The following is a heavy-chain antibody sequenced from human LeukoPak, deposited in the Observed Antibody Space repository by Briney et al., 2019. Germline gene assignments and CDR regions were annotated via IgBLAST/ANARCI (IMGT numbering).Heavy chain of an antibody. Sequence: SETLSLTCAVYGGSFSGYYWSWIRQPPGKGLEWIGEINHSGSTNYNPSLKSRVTISVDTSKNQFSLKLSSVTAADTAVYYCARVNGGGSHFYYYYGMDVWGQGTTVTVSS. CDR3: ARVNGGGSHFYYYYGMDV. CDR2: INHSGST. V-gene: IGHV4-34*01. CDR1: GGSFSGYY. J-gene: IGHJ6*02. D-gene: IGHD1-26*01.